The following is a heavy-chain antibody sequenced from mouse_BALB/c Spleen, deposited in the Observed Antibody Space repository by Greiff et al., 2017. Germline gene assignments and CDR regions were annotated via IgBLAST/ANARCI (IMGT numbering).Heavy chain of an antibody. J-gene: IGHJ2*01. CDR2: ISSGGST. CDR1: GFTFSSYA. V-gene: IGHV5-6-5*01. Sequence: DVMVVESGGGLVKPGGSLKLSCAASGFTFSSYAMSWVRQTPEKRLEWVASISSGGSTYYPDSVKGRFTISRDNARNILYLQMSSLRSEDTAMYYCARGFYFYFDYWGQGTTLTVSS. CDR3: ARGFYFYFDY. D-gene: IGHD1-1*01.